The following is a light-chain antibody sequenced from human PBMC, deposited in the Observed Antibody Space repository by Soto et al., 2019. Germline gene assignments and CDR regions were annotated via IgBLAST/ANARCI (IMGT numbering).Light chain of an antibody. CDR2: EVS. V-gene: IGLV2-14*01. Sequence: QSVLTHHASVSGSPGHSLTIACTGTSIDLGNDNFVSWYQHHPGKAPKLIIYEVSYRTSGVSHRLSGSKSGNTASLTISGLQYEDEADYYCSSYTTLHTLFFVFGNGAKVTVL. CDR3: SSYTTLHTLFFV. J-gene: IGLJ1*01. CDR1: SIDLGNDNF.